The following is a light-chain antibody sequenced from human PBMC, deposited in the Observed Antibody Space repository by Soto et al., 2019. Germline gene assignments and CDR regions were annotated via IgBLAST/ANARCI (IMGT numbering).Light chain of an antibody. CDR3: AAWDDSLNGPL. J-gene: IGLJ3*02. CDR1: SSNIGSNA. CDR2: SNN. V-gene: IGLV1-44*01. Sequence: QSVLTQPPSASGTPGQRVTISCSGSSSNIGSNAVNWYQQLPGTAPTLLIYSNNQRPSRVPDRFSGSKSGTSASLAVNGLQSEDEADYYCAAWDDSLNGPLFGGGTKVTVL.